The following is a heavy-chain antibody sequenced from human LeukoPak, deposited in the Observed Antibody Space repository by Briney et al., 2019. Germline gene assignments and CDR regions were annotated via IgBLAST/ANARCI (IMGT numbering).Heavy chain of an antibody. V-gene: IGHV3-33*01. CDR3: ARDNKRYYDFWSGYSNNWFDP. Sequence: PGRSLRLSCAASGFTFSSYGMHWVRQAPGKGLEWVAVIWYDGSNKYYADSVKGRFTISRDNSKNTLYLQMKSLRAEDTAVYYCARDNKRYYDFWSGYSNNWFDPWGQGTLVTVSS. J-gene: IGHJ5*02. D-gene: IGHD3-3*01. CDR2: IWYDGSNK. CDR1: GFTFSSYG.